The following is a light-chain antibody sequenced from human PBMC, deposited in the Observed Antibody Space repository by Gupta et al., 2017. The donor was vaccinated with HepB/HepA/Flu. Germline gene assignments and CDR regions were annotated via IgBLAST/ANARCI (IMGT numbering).Light chain of an antibody. V-gene: IGKV1-6*01. CDR3: RQEDNYPRT. CDR2: AAS. Sequence: AIQMTQSPPSLSASVGDRVTITCRASQDIRNDLGWYQQRPGKAPKVLIYAASTLQSGVPSRFSGSGSGTHFTLTITSLQPEDFATYYCRQEDNYPRTFGQGTKVEIK. J-gene: IGKJ1*01. CDR1: QDIRND.